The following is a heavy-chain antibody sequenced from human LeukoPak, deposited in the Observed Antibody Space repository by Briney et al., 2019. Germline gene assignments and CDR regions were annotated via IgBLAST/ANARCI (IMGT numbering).Heavy chain of an antibody. V-gene: IGHV4-31*03. CDR3: ARAPSITMIVVVTQTHAFDI. CDR1: GGSINSGGYY. D-gene: IGHD3-22*01. J-gene: IGHJ3*02. CDR2: IYYSGST. Sequence: SETLSLTCTVSGGSINSGGYYWSRIRQHPGKGLEWIGYIYYSGSTYYNPSLKSRVTISVDTSKNQFSLKLSSVTAADTAVYYCARAPSITMIVVVTQTHAFDIWAHGTMVTVSS.